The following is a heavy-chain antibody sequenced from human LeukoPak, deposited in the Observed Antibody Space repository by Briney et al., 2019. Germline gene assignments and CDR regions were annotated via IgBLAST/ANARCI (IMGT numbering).Heavy chain of an antibody. CDR3: ARDASNIDFAPYFYYMDV. V-gene: IGHV3-21*01. J-gene: IGHJ6*03. Sequence: GGSLILSCTASGFTLSLYSMHWVRQAPGKGLEWVSSIGRSSQYIYYGDSVRGRFTTSRDNAKNSLYLDMNSPRAEDTAVYYCARDASNIDFAPYFYYMDVWGKGTTVTVSS. D-gene: IGHD3-3*01. CDR2: IGRSSQYI. CDR1: GFTLSLYS.